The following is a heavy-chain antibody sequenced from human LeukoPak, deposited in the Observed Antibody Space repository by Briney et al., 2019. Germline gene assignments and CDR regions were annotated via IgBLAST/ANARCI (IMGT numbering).Heavy chain of an antibody. J-gene: IGHJ6*03. CDR2: INPNSGGT. CDR3: AARTAVVIANYYYYYMDV. Sequence: ASVKVSCKASGYTFTAYYMHWVRQAPGQGPEWMGWINPNSGGTNYAQKFQGRVTMTWDTSISTAYMELGRLRSDDTAVYYCAARTAVVIANYYYYYMDVWGKGTTVTVSS. CDR1: GYTFTAYY. V-gene: IGHV1-2*02. D-gene: IGHD2-21*01.